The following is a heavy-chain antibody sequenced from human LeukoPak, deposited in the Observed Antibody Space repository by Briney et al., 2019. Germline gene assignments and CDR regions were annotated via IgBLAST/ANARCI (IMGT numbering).Heavy chain of an antibody. J-gene: IGHJ4*02. V-gene: IGHV3-30-3*01. D-gene: IGHD3-3*01. CDR2: ISYDGSNK. CDR1: GFTFSSYA. CDR3: ARGHYDFWSGYLGYYFDY. Sequence: PGRSLRLSCAASGFTFSSYAMHWVRQAPGKGLEWVAVISYDGSNKYYADSVKGRFTISRDNSKNTLYLQMNSLRAEDTAVYYCARGHYDFWSGYLGYYFDYWGQGTLVTVSS.